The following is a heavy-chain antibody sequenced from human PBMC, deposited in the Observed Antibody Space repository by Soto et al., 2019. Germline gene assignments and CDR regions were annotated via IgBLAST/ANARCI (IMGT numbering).Heavy chain of an antibody. CDR3: AKDRVFLAAAGTPFDY. V-gene: IGHV3-23*01. J-gene: IGHJ4*02. CDR1: GFTFSSYA. CDR2: ISGSGGST. D-gene: IGHD6-13*01. Sequence: EVQLLESGGGLVQPGGSLRLSCAASGFTFSSYAMSWVRQAPGKGLEWVSAISGSGGSTYYADSVKGRFTISRDNSKNTLDLQMNSLRAEDTAVYYCAKDRVFLAAAGTPFDYWGQGTLVTVSS.